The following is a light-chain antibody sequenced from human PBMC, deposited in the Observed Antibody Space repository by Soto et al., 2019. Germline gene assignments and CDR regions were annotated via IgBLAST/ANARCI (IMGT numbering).Light chain of an antibody. V-gene: IGLV2-14*01. CDR2: DVT. J-gene: IGLJ1*01. CDR1: SSDVGDNNY. CDR3: SSYTNSSTLHV. Sequence: QSALTQPASVSGSPGQSITISCTGTSSDVGDNNYVSWYQQHPGKAPKLMIYDVTHRPSGISNRFSGSKSGNTASLTISGLQAEDEADYYCSSYTNSSTLHVFGTGTKLTVL.